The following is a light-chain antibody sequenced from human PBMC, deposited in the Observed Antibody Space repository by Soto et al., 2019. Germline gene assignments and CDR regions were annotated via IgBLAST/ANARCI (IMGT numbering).Light chain of an antibody. CDR3: SSYARNRDVL. CDR2: EVS. Sequence: QSALTQPPSASGSPGQSVAISCTGTSSDVGGYSYVSWYQQHPGKAPKLMIYEVSKRPLGVPDRFSGSKSGNTASLTVSGLQAEDEAYYCRSSYARNRDVLFGGGTKLTVL. J-gene: IGLJ2*01. CDR1: SSDVGGYSY. V-gene: IGLV2-8*01.